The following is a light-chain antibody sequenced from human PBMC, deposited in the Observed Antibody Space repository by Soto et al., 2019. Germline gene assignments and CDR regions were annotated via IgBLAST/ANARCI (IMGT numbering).Light chain of an antibody. Sequence: EIVLTQSPGTLSLSPGERATLSCRASQSVSSSYLAWYQQKPGQAPRLLIYGASSRATGIPDRFRGSGSGTDFTLTITTLEPEDVAVDYDQQYGSSPWTFGQGTKVEIK. V-gene: IGKV3-20*01. CDR3: QQYGSSPWT. J-gene: IGKJ1*01. CDR1: QSVSSSY. CDR2: GAS.